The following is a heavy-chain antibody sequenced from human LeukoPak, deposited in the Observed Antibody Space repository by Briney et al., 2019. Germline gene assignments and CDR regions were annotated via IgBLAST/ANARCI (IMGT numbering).Heavy chain of an antibody. D-gene: IGHD3-3*01. V-gene: IGHV1-69*13. Sequence: ASVKVSCKASGGTFSSYAISWVRQAPGQGLEWMGGIITIFGTANYAQKFQGRITITADESTSTAYMELSSLRSEDTAVYYCAASRTFWSGYSYYYGMDVWGQGTTVTVSS. J-gene: IGHJ6*02. CDR2: IITIFGTA. CDR3: AASRTFWSGYSYYYGMDV. CDR1: GGTFSSYA.